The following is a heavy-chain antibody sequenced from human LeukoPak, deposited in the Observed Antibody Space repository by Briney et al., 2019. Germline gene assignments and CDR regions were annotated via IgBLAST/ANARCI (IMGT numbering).Heavy chain of an antibody. CDR2: ISGSGGST. CDR1: GFTFSSYA. D-gene: IGHD6-13*01. V-gene: IGHV3-23*01. J-gene: IGHJ4*02. Sequence: QPGGSLRLSCAASGFTFSSYAMSWVRQAPGKGLAWVSAISGSGGSTYYADSVKARFTISRGNSKNTPYLQMNSLKAEDTAVYYFAEVGIAAAAPLDYWGQGTLVTVSS. CDR3: AEVGIAAAAPLDY.